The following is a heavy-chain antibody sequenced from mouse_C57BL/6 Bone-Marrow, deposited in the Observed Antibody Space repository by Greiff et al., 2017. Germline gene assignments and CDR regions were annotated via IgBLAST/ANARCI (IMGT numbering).Heavy chain of an antibody. CDR2: SRNKANDYTT. Sequence: EVKLQESGGGLVQSGRSLRLSCATSGFTFSDFYMEWVRQAPGKGLEWIAASRNKANDYTTEYSASVKGRFIVSRDTSQSILYLQMNALRAEDTAIYYCARDAWGLFDYWGQGTTLTVSS. CDR3: ARDAWGLFDY. CDR1: GFTFSDFY. D-gene: IGHD3-1*01. V-gene: IGHV7-1*01. J-gene: IGHJ2*01.